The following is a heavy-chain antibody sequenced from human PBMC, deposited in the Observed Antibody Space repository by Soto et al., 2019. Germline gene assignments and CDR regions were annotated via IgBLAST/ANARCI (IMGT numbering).Heavy chain of an antibody. CDR3: ARDSLRFLEWLLYPPYYYGMDV. J-gene: IGHJ6*02. CDR1: GFTFSSYG. V-gene: IGHV3-33*01. Sequence: GGSLRLSCAASGFTFSSYGMHWVRQAPGKGLEWVSVIWYDGSNKYYADSVKGRFTISRDNSKNTLYLQMNSLRAEDTDVYYCARDSLRFLEWLLYPPYYYGMDVWGQGTTVTVSS. D-gene: IGHD3-3*01. CDR2: IWYDGSNK.